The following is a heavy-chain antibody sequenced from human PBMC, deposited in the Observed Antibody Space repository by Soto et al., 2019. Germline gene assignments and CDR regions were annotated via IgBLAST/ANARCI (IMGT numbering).Heavy chain of an antibody. V-gene: IGHV3-74*01. CDR2: IKTDGSRT. D-gene: IGHD3-3*02. J-gene: IGHJ4*02. Sequence: EVQLVESGGGLVQPGGSLRLSCAASGFSFSKYWMHWVRQAPGKGLVWVSRIKTDGSRTNYADFVGGRFTISRDNAKNTLYLQLNGLRAEDSAVYFCAGTNDIFGELDSWGQGTVVTVSS. CDR1: GFSFSKYW. CDR3: AGTNDIFGELDS.